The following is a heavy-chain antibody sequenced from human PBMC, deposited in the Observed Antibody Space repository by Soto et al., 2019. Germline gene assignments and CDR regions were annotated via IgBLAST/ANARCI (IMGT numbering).Heavy chain of an antibody. D-gene: IGHD5-18*01. Sequence: SVKVSCKASGGTFSSYAISWVRQAPGQGLEWMGGIIPIFGTANYAQKFQGRVAITADKSTSTAYMELSSLRSEDTAVYYRASQRGYSYGYTLDYFDYWGQGTLVT. V-gene: IGHV1-69*06. CDR1: GGTFSSYA. CDR3: ASQRGYSYGYTLDYFDY. CDR2: IIPIFGTA. J-gene: IGHJ4*02.